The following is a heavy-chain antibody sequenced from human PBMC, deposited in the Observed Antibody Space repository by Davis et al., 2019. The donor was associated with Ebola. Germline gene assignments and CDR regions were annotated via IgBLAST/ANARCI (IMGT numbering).Heavy chain of an antibody. CDR2: IDAGNGNT. Sequence: ASVKVSCKASGYTFTSYGISWVRQAPGQRLEWMGWIDAGNGNTKYSQKFQVRVTMTRNTSISTAYMELSSLRSEDTAVYYCARGRLWFGELLTSHNWFDPWGQGTLVTVSS. V-gene: IGHV1-8*02. CDR3: ARGRLWFGELLTSHNWFDP. J-gene: IGHJ5*02. CDR1: GYTFTSYG. D-gene: IGHD3-10*01.